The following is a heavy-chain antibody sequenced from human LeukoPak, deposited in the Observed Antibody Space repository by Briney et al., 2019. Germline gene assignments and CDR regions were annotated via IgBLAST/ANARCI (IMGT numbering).Heavy chain of an antibody. V-gene: IGHV1-46*01. J-gene: IGHJ3*02. D-gene: IGHD2-2*01. Sequence: ASVKVSCKASGYTFTSYYMHWVRQAPGQGLEWMGIINPSCGSTNYAQKFQGRVTITRDTSTSTAYMELSSLRSEDTAVYYCARTFLGYCSSTSCRAFDIWGEGTMVTVSS. CDR3: ARTFLGYCSSTSCRAFDI. CDR1: GYTFTSYY. CDR2: INPSCGST.